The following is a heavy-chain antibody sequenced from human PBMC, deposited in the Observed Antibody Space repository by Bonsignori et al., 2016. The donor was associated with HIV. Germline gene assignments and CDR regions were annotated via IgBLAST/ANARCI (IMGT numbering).Heavy chain of an antibody. D-gene: IGHD3-22*01. Sequence: GESLKISCAASGFTFSSYGMHWVRQAPGKGLEWVAFIQYDGSNKYYADSVKGRFTISRDNSKNTLYLQMNSLRAEDTAVYYCAKDPDYYDSSGPYWGQGTLVTVSS. CDR2: IQYDGSNK. CDR3: AKDPDYYDSSGPY. V-gene: IGHV3-30*02. J-gene: IGHJ4*02. CDR1: GFTFSSYG.